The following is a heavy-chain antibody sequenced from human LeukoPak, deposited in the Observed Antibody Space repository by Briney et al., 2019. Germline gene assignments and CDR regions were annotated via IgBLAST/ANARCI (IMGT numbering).Heavy chain of an antibody. D-gene: IGHD1-26*01. CDR1: GFTFTNYA. V-gene: IGHV3-15*01. CDR2: IKSKTDGGTT. CDR3: AKGLEWETPYLDY. J-gene: IGHJ4*02. Sequence: PGGSLRLSCAASGFTFTNYAMTWVRQAPGKGLEWVGRIKSKTDGGTTDYAAPVKGRFTISRDDSKNTLYLQMNSLRAEDTAVYYCAKGLEWETPYLDYWGQGTLVTVSS.